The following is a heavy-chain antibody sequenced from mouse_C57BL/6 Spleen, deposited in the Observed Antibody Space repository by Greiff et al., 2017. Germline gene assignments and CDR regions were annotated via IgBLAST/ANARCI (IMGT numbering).Heavy chain of an antibody. Sequence: VQLKQSGAELVKPGASVKLSCTASGFNIKDYFMHWVKQRTEQGLEWIGRIDPEDGETKYAPKFQGKATITADPSSNTAYLQLSSLTSEDTAVYYCARGTTVVAPYFDVWGTGTTVTVSS. CDR1: GFNIKDYF. CDR3: ARGTTVVAPYFDV. V-gene: IGHV14-2*01. D-gene: IGHD1-1*01. CDR2: IDPEDGET. J-gene: IGHJ1*03.